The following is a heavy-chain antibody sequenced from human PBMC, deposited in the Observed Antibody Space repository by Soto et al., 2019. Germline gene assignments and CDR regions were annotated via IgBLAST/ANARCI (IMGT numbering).Heavy chain of an antibody. D-gene: IGHD6-19*01. CDR3: ARDWISSGWYGHFPYYYYYGMDV. Sequence: ASVKVSCKASGYIFTDYYMHWVRQAPGQELGWMGRINPNSGGTNYAQKFQGRVTMTRDTSISTAYTELSSLRSEDMATYYCARDWISSGWYGHFPYYYYYGMDVWGQGTTVTVSS. J-gene: IGHJ6*02. V-gene: IGHV1-2*06. CDR2: INPNSGGT. CDR1: GYIFTDYY.